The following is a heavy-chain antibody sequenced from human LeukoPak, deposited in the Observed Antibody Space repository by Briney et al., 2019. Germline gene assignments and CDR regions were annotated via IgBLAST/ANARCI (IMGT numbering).Heavy chain of an antibody. CDR3: ARALGVVAAYWFDP. CDR1: GYTFTGYY. J-gene: IGHJ5*02. D-gene: IGHD2-15*01. Sequence: ASVKVSCKASGYTFTGYYMHWVRQAPGQGLEWMGWTNPNSGGTNYAQKFQGRVTMTRDTSISTAYMELSRLRSDDTAVYYCARALGVVAAYWFDPWGQGTLVTVSS. CDR2: TNPNSGGT. V-gene: IGHV1-2*02.